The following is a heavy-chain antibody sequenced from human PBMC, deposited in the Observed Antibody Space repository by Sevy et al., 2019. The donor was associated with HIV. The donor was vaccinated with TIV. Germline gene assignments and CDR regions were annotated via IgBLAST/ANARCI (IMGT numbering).Heavy chain of an antibody. J-gene: IGHJ6*02. Sequence: GGSLRLSCAASGFTFSDYYMSWIRQAPGKGLEWVSSISPSGSPIYYADSMKGRFTISIENDKNSLYLQMNSLRADDTGLYYCARDLVARTLTLDVWGQGTTVTVSS. CDR2: ISPSGSPI. CDR1: GFTFSDYY. V-gene: IGHV3-11*04. D-gene: IGHD2-15*01. CDR3: ARDLVARTLTLDV.